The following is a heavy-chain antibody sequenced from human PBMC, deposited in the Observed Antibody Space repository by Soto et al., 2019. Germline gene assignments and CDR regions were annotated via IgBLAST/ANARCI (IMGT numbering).Heavy chain of an antibody. D-gene: IGHD5-18*01. CDR1: GFSFESYV. CDR3: VRGNGYTYGPFDN. J-gene: IGHJ4*02. Sequence: PGGSLRLSCAPSGFSFESYVMHWVRQAPGKGLEWVAAIWFDGSDRKYVDYVKGRFTISRDNSKNTVFLQMTSLSAEDTAVYYCVRGNGYTYGPFDNWGQGTLVTVSS. CDR2: IWFDGSDR. V-gene: IGHV3-33*01.